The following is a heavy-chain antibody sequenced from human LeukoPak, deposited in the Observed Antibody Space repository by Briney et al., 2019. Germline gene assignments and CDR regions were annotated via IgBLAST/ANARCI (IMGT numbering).Heavy chain of an antibody. J-gene: IGHJ4*02. CDR1: GFTFSSYW. D-gene: IGHD2-15*01. CDR2: INDDESVT. CDR3: ARDLGSGGSCYRN. V-gene: IGHV3-74*01. Sequence: SLXLSCAASGFTFSSYWMHWVRQAPGKXLVWVSRINDDESVTNYADSVKGRFTISRDNAKNTLYLQMNSLRAEDTAVYFCARDLGSGGSCYRNWGQGTLVTVSS.